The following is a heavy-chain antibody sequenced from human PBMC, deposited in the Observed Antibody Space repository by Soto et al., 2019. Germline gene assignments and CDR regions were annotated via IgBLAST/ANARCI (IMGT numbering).Heavy chain of an antibody. CDR1: GYTFTRYD. CDR2: MNPNSGNT. J-gene: IGHJ4*02. D-gene: IGHD3-22*01. Sequence: ASVKVSCKASGYTFTRYDINWVRQATGQGLEWMGWMNPNSGNTGYAQKFQGRVTMTKDTSIDTAYMELSSLRSEDTAVYYCATVKSFLYYYGSSGDFDYWGQGTLFAVSS. V-gene: IGHV1-8*01. CDR3: ATVKSFLYYYGSSGDFDY.